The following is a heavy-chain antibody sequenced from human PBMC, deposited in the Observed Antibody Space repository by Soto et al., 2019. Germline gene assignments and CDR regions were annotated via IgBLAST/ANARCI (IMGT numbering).Heavy chain of an antibody. D-gene: IGHD3-22*01. CDR3: ARGRITMIVVVPYFDY. Sequence: PSETLSLTCTVSGGSISSGDYYWSWIRQPPGKGLEWIGYIYYSGSTYYNPSLKSRVTISVDTSKNQFSLKLSSVTAADTAVYYCARGRITMIVVVPYFDYWGQGTLVTVS. CDR2: IYYSGST. J-gene: IGHJ4*02. V-gene: IGHV4-30-4*01. CDR1: GGSISSGDYY.